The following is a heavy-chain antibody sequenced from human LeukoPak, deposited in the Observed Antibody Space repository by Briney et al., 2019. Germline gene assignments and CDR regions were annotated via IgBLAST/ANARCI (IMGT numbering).Heavy chain of an antibody. V-gene: IGHV4-59*08. CDR1: GGSISSYY. J-gene: IGHJ4*02. Sequence: SETLSLTCTVSGGSISSYYWSWIRQPPGKGLEWIGYIYYSGSTNYNPSLKSRVTISVDTSKNQFSLKLSSVTAADTAVYYCARHGMVGDSSGYYSIYYFDYWGQGTLVTVSS. D-gene: IGHD3-22*01. CDR3: ARHGMVGDSSGYYSIYYFDY. CDR2: IYYSGST.